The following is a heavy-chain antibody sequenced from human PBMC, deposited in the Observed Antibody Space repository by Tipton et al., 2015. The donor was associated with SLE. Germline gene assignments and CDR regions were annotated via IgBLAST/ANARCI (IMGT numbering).Heavy chain of an antibody. V-gene: IGHV4-38-2*02. Sequence: TLSLTCTVSGFSITRGFHWGWIRQPPGKGLEWIGNIHHSGNTYYNPSLESRVTISVDTSKNQFSLRLYSVTAADTAVYSCARVSPVLLGGLGDFDQWGQGTLVTVSS. J-gene: IGHJ4*02. CDR3: ARVSPVLLGGLGDFDQ. CDR2: IHHSGNT. D-gene: IGHD3-16*01. CDR1: GFSITRGFH.